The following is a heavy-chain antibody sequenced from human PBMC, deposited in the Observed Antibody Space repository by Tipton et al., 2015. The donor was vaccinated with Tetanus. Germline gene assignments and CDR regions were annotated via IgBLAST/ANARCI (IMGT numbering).Heavy chain of an antibody. CDR1: GYSFTSYW. CDR2: IYPGDSDT. J-gene: IGHJ6*02. Sequence: VQLVQSGAEVKKPGESLKISCKGSGYSFTSYWIGWVRQMPGKGLEWMGIIYPGDSDTRYSPAFQGQVTISAGKSISTAYLQWSSLQASDTAMYYCARLGSFGSFYSGMDVWGQGTPVTVSS. D-gene: IGHD3-10*01. V-gene: IGHV5-51*03. CDR3: ARLGSFGSFYSGMDV.